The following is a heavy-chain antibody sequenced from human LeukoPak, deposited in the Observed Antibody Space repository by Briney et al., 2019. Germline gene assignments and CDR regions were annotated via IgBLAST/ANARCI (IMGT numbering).Heavy chain of an antibody. D-gene: IGHD3-10*01. Sequence: SQTLSLTCTVSGGSISSGGYYWSWIRQHPGKGLEWIGYIYYSGSTYYNPSLKSRVTISVDTSKNQFSLKLSSVTAADTAVYYCARADYYYGSGSYDERYFDYWGQGTLVTVSS. CDR1: GGSISSGGYY. J-gene: IGHJ4*02. CDR3: ARADYYYGSGSYDERYFDY. CDR2: IYYSGST. V-gene: IGHV4-30-4*08.